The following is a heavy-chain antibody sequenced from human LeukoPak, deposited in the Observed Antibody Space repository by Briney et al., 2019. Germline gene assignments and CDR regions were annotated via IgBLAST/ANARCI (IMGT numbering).Heavy chain of an antibody. D-gene: IGHD3-22*01. CDR3: ARTSRTYYYDSSGYYYLGY. Sequence: ASVKVSCKVSGYTFIGYYMHWVRQAPGQGLEWMGRINPNSGGTNYAQKFQGRVTMTRDTSISTAYMALSSLRSEDTAAYYCARTSRTYYYDSSGYYYLGYWGQGTLVTVSS. J-gene: IGHJ4*02. V-gene: IGHV1-2*06. CDR1: GYTFIGYY. CDR2: INPNSGGT.